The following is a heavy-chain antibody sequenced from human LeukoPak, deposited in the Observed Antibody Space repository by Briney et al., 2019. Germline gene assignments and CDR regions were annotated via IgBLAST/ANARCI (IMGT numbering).Heavy chain of an antibody. CDR1: GFSFSSYA. Sequence: GGSLRLSCAASGFSFSSYAMHWVRQAPGKGLEWVAVISYDGSNKYYADSVKGRFTISRDSSKNTLFLRMHILRAEDTAVCYCAREDSSGYRIGGYFEYWGQGTLVT. CDR2: ISYDGSNK. V-gene: IGHV3-30-3*01. D-gene: IGHD3-22*01. J-gene: IGHJ4*02. CDR3: AREDSSGYRIGGYFEY.